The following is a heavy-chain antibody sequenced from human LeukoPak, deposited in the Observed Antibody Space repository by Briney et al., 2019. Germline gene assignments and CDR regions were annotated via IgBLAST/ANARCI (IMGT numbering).Heavy chain of an antibody. CDR1: GFTFSNFD. V-gene: IGHV3-30*18. D-gene: IGHD6-19*01. Sequence: GGSLRLSCAASGFTFSNFDMHWVRQAPGKGLEWVAIISYDGGNKYYADSVKGRFTISRDNSKNSLYLQMNSLRAEDTAVYYCAKSVAGNLNWFDPWGQGTLVTVSS. CDR2: ISYDGGNK. J-gene: IGHJ5*02. CDR3: AKSVAGNLNWFDP.